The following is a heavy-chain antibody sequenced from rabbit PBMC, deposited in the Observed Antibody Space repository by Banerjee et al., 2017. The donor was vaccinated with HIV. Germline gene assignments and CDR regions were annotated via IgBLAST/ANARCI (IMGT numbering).Heavy chain of an antibody. Sequence: QEQLEESGGGLVQPGGSLKLSCKASGFDFSSYWMSWVRQAPGKGLEWIACINSSSGSTVYATWAKGRFTISRTSSTTVALQMTSLTAADTATYFCARDLAGVIGWNFDLWGPGTLVTVS. CDR2: INSSSGST. CDR1: GFDFSSYW. J-gene: IGHJ4*01. CDR3: ARDLAGVIGWNFDL. V-gene: IGHV1S45*01. D-gene: IGHD4-1*01.